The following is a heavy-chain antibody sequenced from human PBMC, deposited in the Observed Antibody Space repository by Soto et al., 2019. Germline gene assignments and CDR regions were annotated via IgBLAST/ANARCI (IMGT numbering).Heavy chain of an antibody. D-gene: IGHD6-19*01. CDR1: GGSLNNFY. V-gene: IGHV4-4*07. Sequence: ETLSLTCSVSGGSLNNFYWNWIRQTAGKGLEWIGRIHASGNTNYNPSLKSRATLSVDTSKNQFSLKVRSVTAADTAVYYCARSSHKESWFDPWGQGTLVTVLL. J-gene: IGHJ5*02. CDR2: IHASGNT. CDR3: ARSSHKESWFDP.